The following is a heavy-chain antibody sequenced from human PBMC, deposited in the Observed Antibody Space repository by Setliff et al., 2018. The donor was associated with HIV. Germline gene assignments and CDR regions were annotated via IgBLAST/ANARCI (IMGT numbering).Heavy chain of an antibody. CDR2: FMYTDIHYVNYLN. CDR3: ARARSDWYNVRPYYFDL. V-gene: IGHV4-30-4*08. J-gene: IGHJ4*02. D-gene: IGHD6-19*01. CDR1: GASIRSGDYY. Sequence: SETLSLTCTVSGASIRSGDYYWSWIRQTPERGLEWIAYFMYTDIHYVNYLNYRNPSLASRLSISVDKSKNQFSLTLSSVTAADTAVYYCARARSDWYNVRPYYFDLWGQGTPVTVSS.